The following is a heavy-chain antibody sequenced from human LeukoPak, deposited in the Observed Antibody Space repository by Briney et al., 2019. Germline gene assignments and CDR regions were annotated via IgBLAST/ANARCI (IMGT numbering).Heavy chain of an antibody. CDR3: ARGGGFSYGLAY. Sequence: GGSLRLSCAASGFTVSNNYMSWVHQAPGKGLEWVSLIYSDGSTSYADSVKGRFTISRDNSKNTLYLQMNSLRAEDTAVYYCARGGGFSYGLAYWGQGILVTVSS. CDR1: GFTVSNNY. V-gene: IGHV3-53*01. CDR2: IYSDGST. D-gene: IGHD5-18*01. J-gene: IGHJ4*02.